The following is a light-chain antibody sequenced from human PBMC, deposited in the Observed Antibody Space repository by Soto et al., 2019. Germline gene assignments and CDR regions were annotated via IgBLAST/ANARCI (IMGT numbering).Light chain of an antibody. J-gene: IGKJ1*01. CDR3: HHYNSYPGT. CDR2: DAS. Sequence: DIQMTQSPSTLSASVGDRVTITCRASQSISSWLAWYQQKPGKAPKLLIYDASSLESGAPSRFSGSGSGTEFTLTISSLQPDDFATYYCHHYNSYPGTLGQGTKVDIK. V-gene: IGKV1-5*01. CDR1: QSISSW.